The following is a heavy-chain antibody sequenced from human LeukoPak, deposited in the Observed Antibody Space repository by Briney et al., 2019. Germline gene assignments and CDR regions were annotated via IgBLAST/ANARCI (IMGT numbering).Heavy chain of an antibody. CDR2: IYYSGST. CDR3: ARSSVAGPDFDY. D-gene: IGHD6-19*01. CDR1: GGSISSSSYY. Sequence: SETLSLTCTVSGGSISSSSYYWGWIRQPPGKGLEWIVSIYYSGSTYYNPSLKSRVTVSVDTSKNQFSLKLSSVTAADTAVYYCARSSVAGPDFDYWGQGTLVTVSS. J-gene: IGHJ4*02. V-gene: IGHV4-39*01.